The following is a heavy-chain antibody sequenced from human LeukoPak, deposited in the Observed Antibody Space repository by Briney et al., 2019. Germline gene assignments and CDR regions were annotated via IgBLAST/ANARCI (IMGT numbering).Heavy chain of an antibody. Sequence: GGSLRLSCAASGFTFSSYSMNWVRQAPGKGLEWVSSISSSSSSYIYYADSVKGRFTISRDNAKNSLYLQMNSLRAEDTAVYYCASPYCSSTSCYATVFDYWGQGTLVTVSS. CDR3: ASPYCSSTSCYATVFDY. D-gene: IGHD2-2*01. V-gene: IGHV3-21*01. CDR2: ISSSSSSYI. J-gene: IGHJ4*02. CDR1: GFTFSSYS.